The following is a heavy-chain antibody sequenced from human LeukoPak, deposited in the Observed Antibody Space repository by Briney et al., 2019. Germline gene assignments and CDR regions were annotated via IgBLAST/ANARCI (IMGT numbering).Heavy chain of an antibody. CDR2: IYSGGST. V-gene: IGHV3-53*01. D-gene: IGHD4-11*01. Sequence: GGSLRLSCAASGFTFSSYGLHWVRQAPGKGLEWVSAIYSGGSTYYADSVKGRFTISRDNSKNTLYLQMNSLRAEDTAVYYCARESAYSNYERYFDYWGQGTLVTVSS. CDR1: GFTFSSYG. CDR3: ARESAYSNYERYFDY. J-gene: IGHJ4*02.